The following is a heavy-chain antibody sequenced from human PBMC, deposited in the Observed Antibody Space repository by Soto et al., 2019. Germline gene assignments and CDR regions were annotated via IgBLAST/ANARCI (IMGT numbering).Heavy chain of an antibody. CDR3: AREYLHNYFGY. J-gene: IGHJ4*02. CDR2: IYYSGST. CDR1: GGSISSYY. D-gene: IGHD2-2*01. Sequence: SETLSLTCTVSGGSISSYYWSWIRQPPGKGLEWIGYIYYSGSTNYNPSLKSRVTISVDTSKNQFSLKLSSVTAADTAVYYCAREYLHNYFGYWGQGTLVTVSS. V-gene: IGHV4-59*01.